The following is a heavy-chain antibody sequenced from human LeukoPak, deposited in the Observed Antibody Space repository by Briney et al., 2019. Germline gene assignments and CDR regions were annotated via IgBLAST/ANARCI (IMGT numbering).Heavy chain of an antibody. Sequence: SETLSLTCTVSGGSISSSSYYWGWIRQPPGKGLEWIGSMYYSGSTYYNPSLKSRVTISVDTSKNQFSLKLSSVTAADTAVYYCARGDCSGGSCYLFDYWGQGALVTVSS. CDR1: GGSISSSSYY. CDR3: ARGDCSGGSCYLFDY. V-gene: IGHV4-39*01. J-gene: IGHJ4*02. CDR2: MYYSGST. D-gene: IGHD2-15*01.